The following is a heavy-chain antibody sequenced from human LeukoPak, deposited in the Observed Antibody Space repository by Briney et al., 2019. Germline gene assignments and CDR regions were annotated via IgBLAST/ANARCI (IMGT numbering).Heavy chain of an antibody. J-gene: IGHJ4*02. V-gene: IGHV3-30*04. CDR3: ARVHNTDPPFDH. CDR2: ISYDGVNK. CDR1: GFNLDDYA. Sequence: GRSLRLSCAASGFNLDDYAMHWVRQAPGKGLDWVAVISYDGVNKYYADSVKGRFTVTGDNSKNTLYLQMNSLRAEDTALYYCARVHNTDPPFDHWGQGTLVTVSS. D-gene: IGHD1-14*01.